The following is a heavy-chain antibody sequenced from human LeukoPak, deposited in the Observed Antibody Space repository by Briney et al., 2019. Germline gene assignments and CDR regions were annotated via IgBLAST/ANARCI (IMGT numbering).Heavy chain of an antibody. D-gene: IGHD3-10*01. CDR3: AKGRWALFDC. CDR2: TYYRSKWYN. J-gene: IGHJ4*02. Sequence: SQTLSLTCDISGDSFSSNSAAWNWIRQSPSRGLEWLGRTYYRSKWYNDYAVSVKSRMTINADTSKNQFSLQLNSVTPEDTAVYYCAKGRWALFDCWGQGTLVTVSS. CDR1: GDSFSSNSAA. V-gene: IGHV6-1*01.